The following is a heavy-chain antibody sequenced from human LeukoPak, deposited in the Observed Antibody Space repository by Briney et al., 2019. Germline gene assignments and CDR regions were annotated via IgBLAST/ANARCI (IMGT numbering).Heavy chain of an antibody. CDR3: ARHEVWGKILDV. CDR1: GGSFSGYY. V-gene: IGHV4-34*01. D-gene: IGHD3-16*01. Sequence: SETLSLTCAVYGGSFSGYYWTWIRQPPGKGLEWIGEINHSGSTNYNPSLKSRVTISVDTSKNQFSLKLSSVTAADTAVYYCARHEVWGKILDVWGKGTTVTVSS. CDR2: INHSGST. J-gene: IGHJ6*04.